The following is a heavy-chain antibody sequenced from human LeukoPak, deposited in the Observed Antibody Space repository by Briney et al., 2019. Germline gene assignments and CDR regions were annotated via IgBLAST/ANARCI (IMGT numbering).Heavy chain of an antibody. Sequence: GESLEISFQAAGNPFTSYWIGWGRPMPGKGLGGRGNIYPDESENTYSPSFQCQVPISADKSFSTAYLQWSSLKASDTAIYYCARLGGDTYYFGSASYPNWYFDLCGRGTLVTVSS. CDR3: ARLGGDTYYFGSASYPNWYFDL. D-gene: IGHD3-10*01. CDR1: GNPFTSYW. V-gene: IGHV5-51*01. J-gene: IGHJ2*01. CDR2: IYPDESEN.